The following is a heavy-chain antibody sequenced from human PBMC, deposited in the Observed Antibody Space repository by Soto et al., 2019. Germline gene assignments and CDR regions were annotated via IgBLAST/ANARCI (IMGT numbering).Heavy chain of an antibody. D-gene: IGHD1-26*01. CDR2: INAGDGNT. CDR1: GDTFTRPA. J-gene: IGHJ6*02. CDR3: PRDPGGSFTWDYYGMDF. Sequence: ASAKVACKASGDTFTRPAIHWERQAPGQRLEWMGWINAGDGNTKYSQRFQGRVTISRDTSASSAYMDLTSLTSEDTAVYYCPRDPGGSFTWDYYGMDFWRHGPTVPLS. V-gene: IGHV1-3*01.